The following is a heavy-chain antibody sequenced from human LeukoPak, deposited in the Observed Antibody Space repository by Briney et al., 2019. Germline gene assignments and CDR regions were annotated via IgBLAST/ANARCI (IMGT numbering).Heavy chain of an antibody. D-gene: IGHD6-19*01. CDR1: GGSISNYY. Sequence: SETLSLTCTVSGGSISNYYWSWIRQPPGKGLEWIGYIYYSGNTNYNPSLKSRVTISVDTSKNQFSLELSSVTAADTAVYYCVRENYSSGWYGIIDYWGQGTLVTVSS. CDR3: VRENYSSGWYGIIDY. CDR2: IYYSGNT. V-gene: IGHV4-59*01. J-gene: IGHJ4*02.